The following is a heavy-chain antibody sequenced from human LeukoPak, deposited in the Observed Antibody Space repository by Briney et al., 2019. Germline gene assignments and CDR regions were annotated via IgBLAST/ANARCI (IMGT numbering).Heavy chain of an antibody. Sequence: GESLKISCKGSGYRFATYWNGWVRPMPGKGVEWMGIIYPGDSDIRYSPSFQGQITISVDKSISTAFLQWSSLKASDTAMYYCARDDPFDIWGQGTMVTVSS. CDR1: GYRFATYW. V-gene: IGHV5-51*01. CDR3: ARDDPFDI. J-gene: IGHJ3*02. CDR2: IYPGDSDI.